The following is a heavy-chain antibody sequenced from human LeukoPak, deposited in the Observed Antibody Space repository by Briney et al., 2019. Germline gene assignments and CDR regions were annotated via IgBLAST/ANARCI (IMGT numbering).Heavy chain of an antibody. V-gene: IGHV5-51*01. CDR1: GYSFTNYW. D-gene: IGHD1-26*01. J-gene: IGHJ4*02. CDR2: IYPDDSDT. CDR3: ARQVAATYLSDY. Sequence: GESLKISCKGSGYSFTNYWIGWVRQMPGRGLGWMGIIYPDDSDTRYSPSFQGQVTISADKSTSTAYLQWSSLKASDTAMYYCARQVAATYLSDYWGQGTLVTVSS.